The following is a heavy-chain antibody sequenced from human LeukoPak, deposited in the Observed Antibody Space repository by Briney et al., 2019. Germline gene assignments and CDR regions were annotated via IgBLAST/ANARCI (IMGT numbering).Heavy chain of an antibody. D-gene: IGHD7-27*01. V-gene: IGHV3-7*01. CDR1: GFTFSSYW. J-gene: IGHJ4*02. Sequence: GGSLRLSCAASGFTFSSYWMSWVRQAPGKGLEWVANIKQDGSGKYYVDSVKCRFTISRDNAKNSLYLQMNSLRAEDTAVYYCAGTFGLPGDLYFDYWGQGTLVTVSS. CDR2: IKQDGSGK. CDR3: AGTFGLPGDLYFDY.